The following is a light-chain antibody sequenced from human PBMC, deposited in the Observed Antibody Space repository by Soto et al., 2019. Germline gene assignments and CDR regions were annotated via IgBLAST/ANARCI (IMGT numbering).Light chain of an antibody. J-gene: IGKJ4*01. Sequence: EIVLIQSPATLSLSPGERATLSCRASQSVSSSLAWYQQNPGQAPRLLIFDASNRATGIPVRFSGSGSGTDFTLTISSLEPEDFTVYYCQQHSYWPLNFGGGTRVEIK. CDR3: QQHSYWPLN. V-gene: IGKV3-11*01. CDR1: QSVSSS. CDR2: DAS.